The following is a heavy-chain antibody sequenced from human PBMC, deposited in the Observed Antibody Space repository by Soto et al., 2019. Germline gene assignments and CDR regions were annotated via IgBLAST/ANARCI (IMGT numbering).Heavy chain of an antibody. CDR2: VSRAGSYT. D-gene: IGHD3-16*01. CDR1: GFTFSSYA. Sequence: EVQLLESGGDVVRPGGSLRLSCAASGFTFSSYAMGWVRQAPGKGLEWVSGVSRAGSYTFYADSVRGRFSISRDNSRDTVDLYMNALRGDDTAVYFCVKYTVTEDLGESWGQGTLVSVSS. V-gene: IGHV3-23*01. CDR3: VKYTVTEDLGES. J-gene: IGHJ5*02.